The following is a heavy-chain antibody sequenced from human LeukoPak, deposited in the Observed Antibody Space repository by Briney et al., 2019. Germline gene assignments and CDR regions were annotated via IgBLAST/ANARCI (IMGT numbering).Heavy chain of an antibody. V-gene: IGHV4-30-2*01. D-gene: IGHD4-17*01. CDR2: IYHSGST. CDR1: GGSLSSGGSS. J-gene: IGHJ5*02. Sequence: SETLSLTCVVSGGSLSSGGSSWSWTRQPPGKGLEWIGYIYHSGSTYYNPSLKSRVTISVDRSMNQFSLKLSSVTAADTAVYYCARQAYYGDQDNWFGPWGQGTLVTVSS. CDR3: ARQAYYGDQDNWFGP.